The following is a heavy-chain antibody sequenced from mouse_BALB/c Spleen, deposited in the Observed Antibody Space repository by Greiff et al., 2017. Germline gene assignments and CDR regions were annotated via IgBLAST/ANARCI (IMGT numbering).Heavy chain of an antibody. CDR1: GYTFTSYW. D-gene: IGHD1-1*01. CDR3: ARSGSYYGSSYGWYFDV. J-gene: IGHJ1*01. V-gene: IGHV1-7*01. CDR2: INPSTGYT. Sequence: VMLVESGAELAKPGASVKMSCKASGYTFTSYWMHWVKQRPGQGLEWIGYINPSTGYTEYNQKFKDKATLTADKSSSTAYMQLSSLTSEDSAVYYCARSGSYYGSSYGWYFDVWGAGTTVTVSS.